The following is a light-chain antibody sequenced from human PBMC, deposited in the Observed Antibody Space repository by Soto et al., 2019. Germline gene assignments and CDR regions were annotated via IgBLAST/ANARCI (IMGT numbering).Light chain of an antibody. V-gene: IGKV1-5*01. CDR3: QQLNSYRT. J-gene: IGKJ4*01. CDR1: QSISSW. Sequence: IQMTPSPSTLSASVGDRVTITCRASQSISSWLAWYQQKPGKAPQLLIYAASTLQSGVPSRFSGSGSGTDFTLTISSLQPEDFATYYCQQLNSYRTFGGGTKVDIK. CDR2: AAS.